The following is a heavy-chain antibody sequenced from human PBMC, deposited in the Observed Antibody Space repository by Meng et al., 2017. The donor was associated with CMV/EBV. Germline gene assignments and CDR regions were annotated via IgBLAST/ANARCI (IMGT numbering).Heavy chain of an antibody. V-gene: IGHV4-38-2*02. CDR2: IYHSGST. CDR3: ARERGFVVVVPAANGPFDY. J-gene: IGHJ4*02. D-gene: IGHD2-2*01. CDR1: GYSISSGYY. Sequence: SGTLSLTCTVSGYSISSGYYWGWIRQPPGKGLEWIGSIYHSGSTYYNPSLKSRVTISVDTSKNQFSLKLSSVTAADTAVYYCARERGFVVVVPAANGPFDYWGQGTLVTVSS.